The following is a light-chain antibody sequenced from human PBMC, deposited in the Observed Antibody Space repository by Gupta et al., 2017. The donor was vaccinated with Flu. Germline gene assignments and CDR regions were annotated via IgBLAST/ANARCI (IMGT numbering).Light chain of an antibody. CDR2: KAS. Sequence: PSTLSASVGDGVTITCRASQSSDSWLAWYQQKPGKAPKLLIYKASNLESGVPSRFSGSGSGTEFTLTISSLQPDDFATYYCQQYRSYPWTFGQGTTVEIQ. V-gene: IGKV1-5*03. CDR3: QQYRSYPWT. CDR1: QSSDSW. J-gene: IGKJ1*01.